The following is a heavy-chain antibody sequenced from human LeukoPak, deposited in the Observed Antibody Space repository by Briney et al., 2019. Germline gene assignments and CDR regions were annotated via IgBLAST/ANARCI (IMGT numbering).Heavy chain of an antibody. V-gene: IGHV3-21*01. CDR3: ASWDSSSPRPMDV. CDR2: ISSSSSYI. CDR1: GFTFSSYS. D-gene: IGHD6-13*01. J-gene: IGHJ6*02. Sequence: GGSLRLSCAASGFTFSSYSMNWVRQAPGKGLEWVSSISSSSSYIYYADSVKGRFTISRDNAKNSLYLQMNSLRAEDTAVYYCASWDSSSPRPMDVWGQGTTATVSS.